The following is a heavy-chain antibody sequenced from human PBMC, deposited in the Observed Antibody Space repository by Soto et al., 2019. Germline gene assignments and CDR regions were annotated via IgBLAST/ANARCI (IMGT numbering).Heavy chain of an antibody. J-gene: IGHJ6*02. V-gene: IGHV1-2*04. CDR3: ARVGGGLASLGYYGMDV. CDR1: ACTFMGYY. CDR2: INPNSGGT. Sequence: VGCECSACTFMGYYIHWVRQAPGQGLEWMGWINPNSGGTNYAQRFQGWVTMTRDRSISTAYMELSRLKSDDTAVYYCARVGGGLASLGYYGMDVWGQGTTVTVSS. D-gene: IGHD3-10*01.